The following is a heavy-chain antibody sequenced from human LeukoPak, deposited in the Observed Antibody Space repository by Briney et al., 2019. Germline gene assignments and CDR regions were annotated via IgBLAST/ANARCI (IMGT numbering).Heavy chain of an antibody. V-gene: IGHV4-31*03. J-gene: IGHJ4*02. CDR1: GDSISSGGYN. CDR2: IYYSGST. D-gene: IGHD6-13*01. Sequence: SETLSLTCTVSGDSISSGGYNWSWIRQHPGKGLEWIGYIYYSGSTYYNPSLKSRVTISIDASKNQFSLKLTSVTAADTAVYYCARVAGYSSPFAYWGQGTLVTVSS. CDR3: ARVAGYSSPFAY.